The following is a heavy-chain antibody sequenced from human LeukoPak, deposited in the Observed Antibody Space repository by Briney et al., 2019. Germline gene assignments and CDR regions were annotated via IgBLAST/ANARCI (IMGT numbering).Heavy chain of an antibody. J-gene: IGHJ4*02. CDR3: ACPKEYWSSGRCHFDH. Sequence: GGSLRLSCAASGFTFDTYAMTWVRQAPGKGLEWVSSIIGTGGTLYADSVKGRFTISRDNSKNTLYLQVNSLRVAHTAIYYCACPKEYWSSGRCHFDHWGQGTLVTVSS. V-gene: IGHV3-23*01. D-gene: IGHD2-15*01. CDR2: IIGTGGT. CDR1: GFTFDTYA.